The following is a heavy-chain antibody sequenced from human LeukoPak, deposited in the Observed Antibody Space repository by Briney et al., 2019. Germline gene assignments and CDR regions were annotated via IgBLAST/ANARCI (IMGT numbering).Heavy chain of an antibody. CDR1: GFTFSSYG. V-gene: IGHV3-7*03. Sequence: GGSLRLSCAVSGFTFSSYGMSWSRQAPGKGLEWVASINSDGSEGYYADVVKGRFTISRDNAKNSLYLQINSLRAEDTAVYYCARSSYSSSSSVWGQGTMVTVSS. CDR3: ARSSYSSSSSV. CDR2: INSDGSEG. J-gene: IGHJ3*01. D-gene: IGHD6-6*01.